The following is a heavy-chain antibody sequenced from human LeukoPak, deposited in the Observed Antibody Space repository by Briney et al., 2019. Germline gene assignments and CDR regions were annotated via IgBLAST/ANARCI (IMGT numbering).Heavy chain of an antibody. CDR2: IYYTGST. J-gene: IGHJ4*02. CDR3: ARGSRELYYFDY. D-gene: IGHD1-7*01. Sequence: SETLSLTCTVSGGSISSFYWSWIRQPPGKGLEWIGYIYYTGSTNYNPSLKSRVTMSVDASKTQFSLKLNSVTAADTAVYYCARGSRELYYFDYWGQGTLVTVSS. V-gene: IGHV4-59*01. CDR1: GGSISSFY.